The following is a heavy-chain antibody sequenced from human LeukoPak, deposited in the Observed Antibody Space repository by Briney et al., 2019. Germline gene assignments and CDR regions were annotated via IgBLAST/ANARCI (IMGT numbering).Heavy chain of an antibody. D-gene: IGHD5-12*01. V-gene: IGHV6-1*01. Sequence: SQTLSLTCAISGDSVSSNSATWNWIRQSPSRGFEWLGRTYYRSKWYDDYAVSVKSRITIKSDTSKNQVSLQLNSVTPEDTAVYYCAREGGYSGYGFDYWGQGALVTVSS. J-gene: IGHJ4*02. CDR2: TYYRSKWYD. CDR1: GDSVSSNSAT. CDR3: AREGGYSGYGFDY.